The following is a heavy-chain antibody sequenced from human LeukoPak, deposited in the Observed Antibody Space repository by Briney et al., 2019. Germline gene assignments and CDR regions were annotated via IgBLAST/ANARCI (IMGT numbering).Heavy chain of an antibody. CDR3: ARERVKVYYYDSSGYYYDY. J-gene: IGHJ4*02. D-gene: IGHD3-22*01. V-gene: IGHV3-7*01. CDR2: IKQDGSEK. CDR1: VFTFSSYW. Sequence: GGSLRLSCAASVFTFSSYWMRWVRQAPGKGREWVANIKQDGSEKYYVDSVKGRLAISRHNAKNSLYLQMNSLRAEDTAVYYCARERVKVYYYDSSGYYYDYWGQGTLVTVSS.